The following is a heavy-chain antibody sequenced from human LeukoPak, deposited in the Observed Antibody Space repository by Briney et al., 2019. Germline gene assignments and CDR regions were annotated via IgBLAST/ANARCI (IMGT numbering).Heavy chain of an antibody. CDR2: IHYSGST. CDR1: GGSISSYY. D-gene: IGHD2-2*01. J-gene: IGHJ6*03. CDR3: ARLSKLGYCSSTSCYGRGYYYYYMDV. V-gene: IGHV4-59*12. Sequence: SETLSLTCTVSGGSISSYYWSWIRQPPGKGLEWIGYIHYSGSTNYNPSLKSRVTISVDTSKNQFSLKLSSVTAADTAVYYCARLSKLGYCSSTSCYGRGYYYYYMDVWGKGTTVTISS.